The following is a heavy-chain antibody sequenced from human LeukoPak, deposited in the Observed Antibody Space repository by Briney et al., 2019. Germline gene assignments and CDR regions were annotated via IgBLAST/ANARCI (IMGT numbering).Heavy chain of an antibody. CDR2: INPNSGGT. CDR3: ARALAYCGGDCYFDY. J-gene: IGHJ4*02. Sequence: ASVKVSCKASGYTFTGYYMHWGRQAPGQGLEWMGWINPNSGGTNYAQKFQGRVTMTRDTSISTAYMELSRLRSDDTAVYYCARALAYCGGDCYFDYWGQGTLVTVSS. V-gene: IGHV1-2*02. D-gene: IGHD2-21*02. CDR1: GYTFTGYY.